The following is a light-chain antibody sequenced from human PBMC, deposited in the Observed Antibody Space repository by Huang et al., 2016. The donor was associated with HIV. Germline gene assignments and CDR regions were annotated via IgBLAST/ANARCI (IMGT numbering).Light chain of an antibody. Sequence: DIVMTQSPLPLAVTPGEPASISCRSSQSILHSNGYNYLDWYVQKPGQSPQLLIYMGSNRASGVHDRISGGGSGVEFTLKISRVEAEDVGVYYCMQAQQTPYTFGPGTKLEIK. CDR3: MQAQQTPYT. J-gene: IGKJ2*01. CDR2: MGS. CDR1: QSILHSNGYNY. V-gene: IGKV2-28*01.